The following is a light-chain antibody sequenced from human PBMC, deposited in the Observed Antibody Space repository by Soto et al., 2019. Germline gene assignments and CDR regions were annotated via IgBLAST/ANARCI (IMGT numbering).Light chain of an antibody. J-gene: IGKJ1*01. CDR3: QQYSGDTWT. CDR1: QSVNTW. CDR2: RAS. V-gene: IGKV1-5*03. Sequence: DVQMTQSPSTLSASVGDRVTITCRASQSVNTWLAWFQQKPGKAPKVLIYRASNLETGVPSRFSGSGSGTEFILTISSLQPDDFATYYCQQYSGDTWTFGQGTKVEIK.